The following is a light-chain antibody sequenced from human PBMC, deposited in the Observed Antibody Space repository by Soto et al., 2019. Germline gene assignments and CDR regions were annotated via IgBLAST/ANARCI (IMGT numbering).Light chain of an antibody. J-gene: IGKJ4*01. CDR3: QQYDNWPST. Sequence: ENVLTQSPGRLSLSPGERATLSCRASQSVARSSIAWYQQKVDQPPRLLIYGASNRATGIPARFGGSGSGTEFTLTISSLQSEDFAVYSCQQYDNWPSTFGGGTKVEIK. CDR2: GAS. CDR1: QSVARS. V-gene: IGKV3-15*01.